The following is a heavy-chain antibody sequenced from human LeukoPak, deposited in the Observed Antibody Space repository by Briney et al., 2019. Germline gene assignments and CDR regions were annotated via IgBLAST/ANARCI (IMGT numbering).Heavy chain of an antibody. V-gene: IGHV3-23*01. CDR2: ISGSGGST. J-gene: IGHJ5*02. D-gene: IGHD2-15*01. CDR1: GFTFSSYG. CDR3: ANTLDIVVVVAATPDWFDP. Sequence: HPGGTLRLSCAASGFTFSSYGMSWVRQAPGKGLEWVSAISGSGGSTYYADSVKGRFTISRGNSKNTLYLQMNSLRAEDTAVYYCANTLDIVVVVAATPDWFDPWGQGTLVTVSS.